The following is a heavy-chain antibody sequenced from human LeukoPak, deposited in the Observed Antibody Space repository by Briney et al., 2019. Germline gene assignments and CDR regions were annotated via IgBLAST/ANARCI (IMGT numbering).Heavy chain of an antibody. Sequence: SETLSLTCTVSGDSIRSSDYYWGCIRQSPGKGLEWIGTIPDGGSTYYNPSLKSRIIISVDTSKNQFSLQLSSVTAADTAVYYCVRHCCSSPSKRTFDIWGQGTLVAVSS. CDR3: VRHCCSSPSKRTFDI. D-gene: IGHD2-15*01. V-gene: IGHV4-39*01. CDR2: IPDGGST. CDR1: GDSIRSSDYY. J-gene: IGHJ3*02.